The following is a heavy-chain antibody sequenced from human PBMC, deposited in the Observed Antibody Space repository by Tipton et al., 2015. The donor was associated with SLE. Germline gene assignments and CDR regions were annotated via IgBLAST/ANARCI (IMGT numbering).Heavy chain of an antibody. CDR2: IYYTGTT. D-gene: IGHD2-8*01. J-gene: IGHJ4*02. CDR3: ARRYGTSFDY. Sequence: TLSLTCSVSDGSITSYYWSWIRQPPGKELEWIGHIYYTGTTYYNPPLKSRLTLSMDTSKNKFSLRVSSVTAADTAVYYCARRYGTSFDYWDQGTLVTVSS. V-gene: IGHV4-59*08. CDR1: DGSITSYY.